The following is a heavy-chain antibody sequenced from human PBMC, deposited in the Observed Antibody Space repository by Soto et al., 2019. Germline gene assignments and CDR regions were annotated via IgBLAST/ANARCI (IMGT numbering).Heavy chain of an antibody. CDR2: ISWNSGSI. D-gene: IGHD6-19*01. V-gene: IGHV3-9*01. J-gene: IGHJ4*02. CDR1: GFTFDDYA. CDR3: AKDRGLVLSFYFDY. Sequence: EVQLVESGGGLVQTGRSLRLSCAASGFTFDDYAMHWVRQAPGKGLEWVSGISWNSGSIGYADSVKGRFTISRDNAKNSLYLQMNSRRAEDTALYYCAKDRGLVLSFYFDYWGQGTLVTVSS.